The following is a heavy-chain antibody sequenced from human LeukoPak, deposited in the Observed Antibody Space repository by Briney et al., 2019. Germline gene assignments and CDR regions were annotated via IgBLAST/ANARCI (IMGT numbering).Heavy chain of an antibody. CDR2: IYYSGST. D-gene: IGHD3-22*01. CDR3: ARSQDYYDSSGYLFDY. Sequence: SETLSLTCTVSGGSISSYYWSWIRQPPGKGLEWIGYIYYSGSTNYNPSLKSRVTISVDTSKNQFSLRLSSVTAADTAVYYCARSQDYYDSSGYLFDYWGQGTLVTVSS. V-gene: IGHV4-59*12. J-gene: IGHJ4*02. CDR1: GGSISSYY.